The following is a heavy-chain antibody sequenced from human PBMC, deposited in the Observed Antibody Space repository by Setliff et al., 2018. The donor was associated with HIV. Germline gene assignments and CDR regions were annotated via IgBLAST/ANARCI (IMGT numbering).Heavy chain of an antibody. CDR2: IIPGNANI. J-gene: IGHJ3*02. Sequence: ASVKVSCKASGYTFTNYAIHWVRQVPGQRLEWMGWIIPGNANIRYSQNFHGRVSFTRDTSANTAYMELSSLIFKDTAVYYCAREVGSKMESDTGGFSIWGQGTKVTVSS. CDR1: GYTFTNYA. D-gene: IGHD2-8*02. V-gene: IGHV1-3*01. CDR3: AREVGSKMESDTGGFSI.